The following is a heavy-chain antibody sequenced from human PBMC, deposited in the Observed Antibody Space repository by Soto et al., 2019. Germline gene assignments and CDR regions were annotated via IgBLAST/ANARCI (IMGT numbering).Heavy chain of an antibody. CDR1: GYIFTNYW. CDR2: IHPRDSDT. Sequence: GESLKISCKGSGYIFTNYWIGWVRQMPGRGLEWMGIIHPRDSDTKYNPSFQDQVTISADKSITTAYLQWSSLKASDTAMYYCARRRDPGLFDYWGQGTLVTVSS. D-gene: IGHD3-10*01. V-gene: IGHV5-51*01. J-gene: IGHJ4*02. CDR3: ARRRDPGLFDY.